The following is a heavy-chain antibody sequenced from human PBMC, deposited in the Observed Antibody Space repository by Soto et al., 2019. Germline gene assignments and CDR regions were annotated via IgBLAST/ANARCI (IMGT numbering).Heavy chain of an antibody. Sequence: EVQLVESGGGLVQPGGSLRLSCVASGFTVSKYWMHWVRQAPGKGLVWLSRITSDGRSTSYADSVKGRFTMSRDNANNTVFLQRNSHRAEDTSVFYCVKKGGFHFWGQGTVIAVSS. D-gene: IGHD1-26*01. CDR2: ITSDGRST. V-gene: IGHV3-74*01. CDR3: VKKGGFHF. CDR1: GFTVSKYW. J-gene: IGHJ4*02.